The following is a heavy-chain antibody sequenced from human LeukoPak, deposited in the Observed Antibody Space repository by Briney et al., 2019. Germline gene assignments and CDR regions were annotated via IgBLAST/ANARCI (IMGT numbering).Heavy chain of an antibody. V-gene: IGHV4-34*01. Sequence: TSETLSLTCTVSGGSISSSYWSWIRQPPGKGLEWIGEINHSGSTNYNPSLKSRVTISVDTSKNQFSLNLNSLTAADTAVYYCARGQWLDNDWGQGTLVTVSS. D-gene: IGHD6-19*01. CDR2: INHSGST. J-gene: IGHJ4*02. CDR3: ARGQWLDND. CDR1: GGSISSSY.